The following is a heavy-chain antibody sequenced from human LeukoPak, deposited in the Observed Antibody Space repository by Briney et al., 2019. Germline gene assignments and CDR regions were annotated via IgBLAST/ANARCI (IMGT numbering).Heavy chain of an antibody. V-gene: IGHV3-64*01. Sequence: PGGSLRLSCAASGFTFSSYAMHWVRQAPGKGLEYVSAISSNGGSTYYANSVKGRFTISRDNSENTLYLQMGSLRAEDMAVYYCAALTPYYYMDVWGKGTTVTVSS. J-gene: IGHJ6*03. D-gene: IGHD3-9*01. CDR1: GFTFSSYA. CDR2: ISSNGGST. CDR3: AALTPYYYMDV.